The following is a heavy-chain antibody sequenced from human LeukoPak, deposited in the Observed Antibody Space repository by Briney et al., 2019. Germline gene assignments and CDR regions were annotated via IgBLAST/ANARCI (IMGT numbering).Heavy chain of an antibody. V-gene: IGHV1-2*02. J-gene: IGHJ4*02. CDR3: ARGKVSGDDFDY. D-gene: IGHD7-27*01. Sequence: ASLKVSCKASGFTFTGYYMHWVRQAPGQGLEWMGWINPNSGTNYAQKFQGRVTMTRDTSISTAYMELNRLTSDDTAVYYCARGKVSGDDFDYWGQGTPVTVSS. CDR1: GFTFTGYY. CDR2: INPNSGT.